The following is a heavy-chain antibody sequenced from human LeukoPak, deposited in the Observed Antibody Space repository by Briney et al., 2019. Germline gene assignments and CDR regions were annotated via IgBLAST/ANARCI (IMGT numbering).Heavy chain of an antibody. CDR2: ISHNGST. CDR1: GGSFSGYY. Sequence: SETLSLTCAVYGGSFSGYYWSWIRQPPGKGLEWIGEISHNGSTNYNPSLKSRVTISVDTSKNQFSLKLSSVTAADTAVYYCARGGSRIVVVVAARKPHYFDYWGQGTLVTVSS. V-gene: IGHV4-34*01. J-gene: IGHJ4*02. D-gene: IGHD2-15*01. CDR3: ARGGSRIVVVVAARKPHYFDY.